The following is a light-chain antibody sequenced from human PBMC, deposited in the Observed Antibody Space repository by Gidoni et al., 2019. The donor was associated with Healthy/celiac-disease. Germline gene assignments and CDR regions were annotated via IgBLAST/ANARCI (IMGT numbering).Light chain of an antibody. CDR1: KLGDKY. CDR2: QDS. V-gene: IGLV3-1*01. J-gene: IGLJ2*01. CDR3: QAWDSSTASVV. Sequence: SSELTQPSSVSVSPGQTASITCSGDKLGDKYACWYQQKPGQSPVLVIYQDSKRPSGIPGRFSGSNSGNTATLTISGTQAMDEADYYCQAWDSSTASVVFGGGTKLTVL.